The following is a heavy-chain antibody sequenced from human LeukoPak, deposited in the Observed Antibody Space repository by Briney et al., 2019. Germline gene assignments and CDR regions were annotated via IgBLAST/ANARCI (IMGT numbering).Heavy chain of an antibody. CDR1: GFTFSSYW. D-gene: IGHD3-10*01. CDR2: IKQDGSEK. J-gene: IGHJ6*03. CDR3: ARGNLWLGVYYYYYMDV. V-gene: IGHV3-7*01. Sequence: GGSLRLSCAASGFTFSSYWMSWVRQAPGKGLEWVANIKQDGSEKYCVDSVKGRFTISRDNAKNSLYLQMNSLRAEDTAVYYCARGNLWLGVYYYYYMDVWGKGTTVTVSS.